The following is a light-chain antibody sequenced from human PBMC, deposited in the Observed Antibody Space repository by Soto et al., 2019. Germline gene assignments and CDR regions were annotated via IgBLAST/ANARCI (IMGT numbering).Light chain of an antibody. V-gene: IGKV3-20*01. CDR2: GAS. Sequence: EIVLTQSPGTLSLSPGERATLSCRASQSIRSNYVAWYQQKPGQGPRLLIYGASSRATGLPDRFSGSGSGTDFTLIISRLEPEDFGMYYCQQYGSSPRTFGQGTKGDIK. CDR3: QQYGSSPRT. J-gene: IGKJ1*01. CDR1: QSIRSNY.